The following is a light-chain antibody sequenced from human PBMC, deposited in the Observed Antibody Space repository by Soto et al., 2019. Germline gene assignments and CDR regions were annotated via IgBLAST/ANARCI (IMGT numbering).Light chain of an antibody. CDR1: SSDVGGYNY. CDR2: DVS. CDR3: CSYAGSYTVI. Sequence: QSVLTQPRSVSGSPGQSVTISCTGTSSDVGGYNYVSWYQQHPGKAPKLIIYDVSKRPSGVPDRFSDSKSGNTASLTISGLQAEDEADYYCCSYAGSYTVIFCGGTKLTVL. V-gene: IGLV2-11*01. J-gene: IGLJ2*01.